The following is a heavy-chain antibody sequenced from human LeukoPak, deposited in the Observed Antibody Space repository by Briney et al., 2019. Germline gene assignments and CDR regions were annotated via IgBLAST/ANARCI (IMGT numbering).Heavy chain of an antibody. CDR1: GYTFTSYG. D-gene: IGHD6-19*01. V-gene: IGHV1-18*01. Sequence: ASVKVSCKASGYTFTSYGISWVRQAPGQGLEWMGWISAYNGNTNYAQKLQGRVTMTTDTSASTAYMELSSLRSEDTAVYYCARDMAHSSGWLYYYYGMDVWGQGTTVTVSS. CDR3: ARDMAHSSGWLYYYYGMDV. CDR2: ISAYNGNT. J-gene: IGHJ6*02.